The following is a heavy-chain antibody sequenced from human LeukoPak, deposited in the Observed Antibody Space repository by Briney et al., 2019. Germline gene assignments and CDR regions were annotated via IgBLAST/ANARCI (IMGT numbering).Heavy chain of an antibody. CDR1: GGSISSYY. CDR3: ARAEDCGGDCYHFDY. D-gene: IGHD2-21*02. Sequence: SSETLSLTCTVSGGSISSYYWSWIRQPPGKGLEWIGYIYYSGSTNYNPSLKSRVTISVDTSTNQFSLKLSSVTAADTAVYYCARAEDCGGDCYHFDYWGQGTLVTVSS. V-gene: IGHV4-59*01. CDR2: IYYSGST. J-gene: IGHJ4*02.